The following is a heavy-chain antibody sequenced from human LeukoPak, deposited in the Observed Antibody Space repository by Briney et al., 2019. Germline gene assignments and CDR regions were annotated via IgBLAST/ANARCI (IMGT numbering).Heavy chain of an antibody. D-gene: IGHD1-26*01. J-gene: IGHJ4*02. CDR3: ARGGQFSGSYYLVDY. CDR1: GYTFTNYG. CDR2: ISAYNANT. Sequence: PGASVKVSCKASGYTFTNYGISWVRQAPGQGLEWMGWISAYNANTNYAQKLQGRVTMTTDTSTSTAYMELRSLRSDDTAVYYCARGGQFSGSYYLVDYWGQGTLVTVSS. V-gene: IGHV1-18*01.